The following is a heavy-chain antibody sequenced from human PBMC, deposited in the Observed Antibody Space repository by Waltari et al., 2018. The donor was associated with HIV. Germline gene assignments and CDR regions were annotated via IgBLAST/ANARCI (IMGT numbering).Heavy chain of an antibody. Sequence: QVQLVQSGAEVKKPGASVRVSCKASGYTFNNYGISWVRQAPGQGLEGVGWISTFKDNGKTNYAQKLQGRVTMTTDTSTTTAYMELRSLRFDDTAIYFCARGSLLRNWIDPWGQGTLVTVSS. CDR3: ARGSLLRNWIDP. CDR2: ISTFKDNGKT. J-gene: IGHJ5*02. CDR1: GYTFNNYG. V-gene: IGHV1-18*01. D-gene: IGHD3-22*01.